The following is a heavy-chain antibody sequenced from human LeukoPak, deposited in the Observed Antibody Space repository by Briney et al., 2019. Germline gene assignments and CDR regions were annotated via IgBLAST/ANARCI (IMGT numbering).Heavy chain of an antibody. CDR2: INPSGGST. D-gene: IGHD1-14*01. J-gene: IGHJ6*02. Sequence: ASVKVSCKASGYTFTSYYMHWVRQAPGQGLEWMGIINPSGGSTSYAQKFQGRVTMTTDTSTSTAYMELRSLRSDDTAVYYCARESVGRRMGTNPEHYYYYYGMDVWGQGTTVTVSS. CDR1: GYTFTSYY. CDR3: ARESVGRRMGTNPEHYYYYYGMDV. V-gene: IGHV1-46*01.